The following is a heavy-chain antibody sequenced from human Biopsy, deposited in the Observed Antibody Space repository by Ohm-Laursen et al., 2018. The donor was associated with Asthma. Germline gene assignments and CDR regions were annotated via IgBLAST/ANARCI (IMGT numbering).Heavy chain of an antibody. Sequence: GASVKASCKSLGGTFNTYVIGWVRQAPGQGLEWMGGINSVFGTTTYPQKFQDRVTITADDSTSTVYMELNSLRSEDTAVYYCARKAGSCISRTCYSLDFWGQGTLVTVSS. J-gene: IGHJ4*02. D-gene: IGHD2-2*01. CDR3: ARKAGSCISRTCYSLDF. CDR2: INSVFGTT. V-gene: IGHV1-69*13. CDR1: GGTFNTYV.